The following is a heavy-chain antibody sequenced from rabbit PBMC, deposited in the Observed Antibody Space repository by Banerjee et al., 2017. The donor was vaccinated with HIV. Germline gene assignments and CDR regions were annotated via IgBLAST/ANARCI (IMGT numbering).Heavy chain of an antibody. D-gene: IGHD8-1*01. V-gene: IGHV1S40*01. Sequence: QSLEESGGDLVKPGASLTLTCTASGFSFSSGYDMCWVRQAPGKGLEWIACIYAGSSGSTYYASWAKGRFTISKTSSTTVTLQMTSLTAADTATYFCVRDLGGSSDLWGPGTLVTVS. J-gene: IGHJ4*01. CDR1: GFSFSSGYD. CDR3: VRDLGGSSDL. CDR2: IYAGSSGST.